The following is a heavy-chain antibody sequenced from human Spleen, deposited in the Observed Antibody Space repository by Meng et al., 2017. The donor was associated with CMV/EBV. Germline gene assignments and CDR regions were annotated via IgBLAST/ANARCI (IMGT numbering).Heavy chain of an antibody. D-gene: IGHD2-15*01. CDR1: GGSISSSRYY. V-gene: IGHV4-39*07. CDR2: IYYTGST. Sequence: SETLSLTCTVSGGSISSSRYYWAWIRQPPGKGLEWIGSIYYTGSTYYNPSLKSRVTVSVDTSNSQFSLSLSSVTAADTAVYYCARDAGSYGMGVWGQGTTVTVSS. CDR3: ARDAGSYGMGV. J-gene: IGHJ6*02.